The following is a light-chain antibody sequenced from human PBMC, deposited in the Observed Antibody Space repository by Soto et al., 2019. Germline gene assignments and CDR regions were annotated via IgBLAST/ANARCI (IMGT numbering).Light chain of an antibody. CDR1: QRVSSSS. V-gene: IGKV3-20*01. J-gene: IGKJ2*01. CDR2: GAS. CDR3: QHYGTSPPYT. Sequence: IVVTQSPGTLSLSPGERATLSCRASQRVSSSSLAWYQQKPGQAPRLLIHGASTRATGIPDRFSGSGSGTDFTLIIGRLEPEDFAVYFCQHYGTSPPYTFAQVTKLEIK.